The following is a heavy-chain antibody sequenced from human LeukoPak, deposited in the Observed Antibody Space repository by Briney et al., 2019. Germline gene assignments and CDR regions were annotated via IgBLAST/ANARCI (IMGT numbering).Heavy chain of an antibody. V-gene: IGHV4-38-2*02. CDR3: VVLPAH. J-gene: IGHJ4*02. D-gene: IGHD3-16*02. CDR1: GGSISSYY. Sequence: ETLSLTCTVSGGSISSYYWGWVRQPPGKGLEWIGSLYQGGTSYQNPSLKSRVTISVDASRSQFSLKLNSVTAADTAVYYCVVLPAHWGQGTLVTVSS. CDR2: LYQGGTS.